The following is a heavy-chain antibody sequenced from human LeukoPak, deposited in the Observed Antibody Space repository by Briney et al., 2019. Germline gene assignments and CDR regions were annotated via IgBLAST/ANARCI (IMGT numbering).Heavy chain of an antibody. D-gene: IGHD6-19*01. Sequence: GGSLRLSCAASGFAFSSYAMSWVRQAPGKGLEWVSGIGDSGRSTYYADSVKGRFSISRDNSKNTLYLQINSLRAEDTAVYYCARDFFVRLVDYWGQGTLVTVSS. V-gene: IGHV3-23*01. CDR1: GFAFSSYA. CDR3: ARDFFVRLVDY. CDR2: IGDSGRST. J-gene: IGHJ4*02.